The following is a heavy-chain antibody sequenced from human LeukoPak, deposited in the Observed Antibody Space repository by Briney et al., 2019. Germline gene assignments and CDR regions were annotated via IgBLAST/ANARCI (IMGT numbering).Heavy chain of an antibody. CDR3: TGESFDAPLEH. V-gene: IGHV3-30*14. CDR2: LSFDESRH. D-gene: IGHD3-9*01. Sequence: GRSLRLSCATSGFSFRHYAMHWVCLAPGKGLEWVAMLSFDESRHYLADSVKGRFSASKDYSKNTLYLQMNRLKVEDTAIYYCTGESFDAPLEHWGPGTRVVVSS. J-gene: IGHJ4*02. CDR1: GFSFRHYA.